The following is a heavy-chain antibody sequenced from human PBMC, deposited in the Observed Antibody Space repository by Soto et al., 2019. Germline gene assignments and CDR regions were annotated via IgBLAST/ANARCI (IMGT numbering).Heavy chain of an antibody. D-gene: IGHD3-10*01. CDR1: GGSISSYY. J-gene: IGHJ6*02. CDR2: IYYSGST. CDR3: ARQGRGSYSGSGDGFYYYYGMDV. V-gene: IGHV4-59*01. Sequence: ESLARACAVSGGSISSYYWSGIRQPPGKGLEWIGYIYYSGSTNYNPSLKSRVTISVDTSKNQFSLKLSSVTAEETAVYYCARQGRGSYSGSGDGFYYYYGMDVWGQGTTVTVYS.